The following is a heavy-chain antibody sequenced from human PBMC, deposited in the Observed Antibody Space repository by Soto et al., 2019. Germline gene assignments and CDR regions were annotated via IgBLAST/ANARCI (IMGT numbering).Heavy chain of an antibody. CDR2: IYYTGNT. J-gene: IGHJ4*02. Sequence: QVQLQESGPGLVKPSQTLSLTCTVSGGSISSGGTGSYWTWIRQLPGKGLEWIGYIYYTGNTYYNPSLKSRPTISIDTSENQFYLTLTSVTAEDTAVYSWASGHDAYKVRYWGQGTLVTVSS. D-gene: IGHD1-1*01. CDR3: ASGHDAYKVRY. CDR1: GGSISSGGTGSY. V-gene: IGHV4-31*03.